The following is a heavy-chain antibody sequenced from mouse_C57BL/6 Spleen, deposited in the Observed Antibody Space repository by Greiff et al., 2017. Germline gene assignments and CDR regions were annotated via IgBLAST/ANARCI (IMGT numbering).Heavy chain of an antibody. CDR1: GFTFSSYA. J-gene: IGHJ2*01. CDR3: ARSIFITTVVEYYFDD. CDR2: ISDGGSYT. Sequence: EVKLVESGGGLVKPGGSLKLSCAASGFTFSSYAMSWVRQTPEKRLEWVATISDGGSYTYYPDNVKGRFTISRDNAKNNLYLQMSHLKSEDTAMYYGARSIFITTVVEYYFDDWGQGTTLTGSA. D-gene: IGHD1-1*01. V-gene: IGHV5-4*03.